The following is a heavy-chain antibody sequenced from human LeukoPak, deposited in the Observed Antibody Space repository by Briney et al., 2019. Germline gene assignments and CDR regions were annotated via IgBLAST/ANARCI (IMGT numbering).Heavy chain of an antibody. V-gene: IGHV3-30-3*01. Sequence: GGSLRLSCAGSGFTFSAYAMTWVRQVPGKGLEWVAVISYDGSNKDHADSVKGRFTISRDNSRNTLYLQMNSLRAEDTAVYYCARAPVWFGEWFFDYWGQGTLVTVSS. CDR1: GFTFSAYA. D-gene: IGHD3-10*01. CDR2: ISYDGSNK. J-gene: IGHJ4*02. CDR3: ARAPVWFGEWFFDY.